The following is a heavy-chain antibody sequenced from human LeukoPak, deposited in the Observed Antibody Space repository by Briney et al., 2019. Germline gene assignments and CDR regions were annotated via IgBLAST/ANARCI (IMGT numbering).Heavy chain of an antibody. J-gene: IGHJ4*02. V-gene: IGHV4-61*01. Sequence: PSETLSLTCTVSGGSVSSGSYYWSWIRQPPGKGLEWIGYIYYSGSTYYNPSLKSRVTISVDTSKNQFSLKLSSVTAADTAVYYCAREIVLRYFDWLPGSPKKYYFDYWGQGTLVTVSS. D-gene: IGHD3-9*01. CDR1: GGSVSSGSYY. CDR3: AREIVLRYFDWLPGSPKKYYFDY. CDR2: IYYSGST.